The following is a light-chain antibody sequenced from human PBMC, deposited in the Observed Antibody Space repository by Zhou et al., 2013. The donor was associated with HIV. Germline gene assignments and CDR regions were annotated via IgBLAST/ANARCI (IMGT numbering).Light chain of an antibody. V-gene: IGKV1-39*01. CDR2: DAS. CDR3: QQGYSTPLT. J-gene: IGKJ4*01. CDR1: QDISNF. Sequence: DIQMTQSPSSLSASVGDRVTITCQASQDISNFLNWYQQKPGKAPSLLIYDASSLETGVPSRFSGSGSGTDFSLTINSLQPEDFATYYCQQGYSTPLTFGGGTKVEI.